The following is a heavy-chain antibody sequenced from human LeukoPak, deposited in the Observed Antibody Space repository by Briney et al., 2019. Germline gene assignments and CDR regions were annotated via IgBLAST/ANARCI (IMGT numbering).Heavy chain of an antibody. J-gene: IGHJ4*02. V-gene: IGHV1-3*03. CDR1: GYTFTSYA. CDR3: ARGPIVGATFDY. D-gene: IGHD1-26*01. Sequence: ASVKVSCKASGYTFTSYAMHWVRQAPGQRLEWMGWINAGNGNTKYSQGFQGRVTITADKSTSTAYMELSSLRSEDTAVYYCARGPIVGATFDYWGQGTLVTVSS. CDR2: INAGNGNT.